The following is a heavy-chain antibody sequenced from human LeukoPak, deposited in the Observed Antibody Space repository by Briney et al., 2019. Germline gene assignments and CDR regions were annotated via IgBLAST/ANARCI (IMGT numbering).Heavy chain of an antibody. V-gene: IGHV4-38-2*02. J-gene: IGHJ4*02. D-gene: IGHD5-12*01. CDR3: ARETTIFDY. Sequence: SETLSLTCTVSGYSISSGYYWGWIRQPPGKGLEWIGSIYHSGSTYYNPSLKSRVTISVDTSKNQFSLKLSSVTAADTAVYYCARETTIFDYWGQGTLVTVSS. CDR2: IYHSGST. CDR1: GYSISSGYY.